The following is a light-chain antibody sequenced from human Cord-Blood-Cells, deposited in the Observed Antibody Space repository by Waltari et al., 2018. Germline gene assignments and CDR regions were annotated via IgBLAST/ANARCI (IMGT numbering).Light chain of an antibody. CDR3: RSYTSSSTWV. V-gene: IGLV2-14*01. CDR2: DFS. Sequence: QSALTQPASVSGSPGQSITIPFTGTSSDVGGHNYVSWYQQHPGKAPKLMMYDFSNRPSGVSNRFSGSKCGNTAPLTISGLQAEDEADYYCRSYTSSSTWVFGGGTKLTVL. J-gene: IGLJ3*02. CDR1: SSDVGGHNY.